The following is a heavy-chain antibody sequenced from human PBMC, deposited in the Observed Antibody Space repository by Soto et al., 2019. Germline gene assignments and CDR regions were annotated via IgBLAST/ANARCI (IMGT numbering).Heavy chain of an antibody. CDR2: IYYSGST. J-gene: IGHJ5*02. CDR3: ARNENDFWSGYPNWFDP. Sequence: NPSESLSLTCTVSGGSISSYYWSWIRQPPGKGLEWIGYIYYSGSTNYNPSLKSRVTISVDTSKNQFSLKLSSVTAADTAVYYCARNENDFWSGYPNWFDPWGQGTLVTVSS. V-gene: IGHV4-59*08. D-gene: IGHD3-3*01. CDR1: GGSISSYY.